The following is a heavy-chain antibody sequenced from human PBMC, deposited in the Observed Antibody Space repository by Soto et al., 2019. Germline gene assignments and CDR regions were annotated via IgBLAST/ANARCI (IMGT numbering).Heavy chain of an antibody. CDR2: INHSGVT. CDR1: GGSFSGYY. V-gene: IGHV4-34*01. D-gene: IGHD6-19*01. CDR3: ARFSGSYYYAMDV. J-gene: IGHJ6*02. Sequence: SETVSLTCAVDGGSFSGYYWSWIRQPPGKGLEWIGEINHSGVTNYKPSLKRRVTISVDTSKNQFSLQLKSVTAADTALYYCARFSGSYYYAMDVWGQG.